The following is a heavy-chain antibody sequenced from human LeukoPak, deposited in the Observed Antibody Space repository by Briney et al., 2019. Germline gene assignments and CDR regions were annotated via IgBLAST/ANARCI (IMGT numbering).Heavy chain of an antibody. CDR3: ARVWSSTWYAGGFDY. V-gene: IGHV4-38-2*01. CDR2: IYHSGST. D-gene: IGHD6-13*01. CDR1: GYSISSGYY. Sequence: PSETLSLTCAVSGYSISSGYYWGWIRQPPGRGLEWIGSIYHSGSTYYNPSLKSRVTISVDTSKNQFSLKLTSVTAPDTAVHYCARVWSSTWYAGGFDYWGQGTLVTVSS. J-gene: IGHJ4*02.